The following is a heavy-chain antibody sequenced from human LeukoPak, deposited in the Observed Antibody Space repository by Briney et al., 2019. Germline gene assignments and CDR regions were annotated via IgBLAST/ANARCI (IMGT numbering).Heavy chain of an antibody. D-gene: IGHD5-18*01. CDR1: GYTFTSYD. V-gene: IGHV1-8*03. J-gene: IGHJ4*02. Sequence: GASVKVSCKASGYTFTSYDINWVRQATGQGLEWMGWMNPNSGNTGYAQKFQGRVTITRNTSISTAYMELSSLRSEDTAVYYCARGLGRGYSYATGRNFDYWGQGTLVTVSS. CDR3: ARGLGRGYSYATGRNFDY. CDR2: MNPNSGNT.